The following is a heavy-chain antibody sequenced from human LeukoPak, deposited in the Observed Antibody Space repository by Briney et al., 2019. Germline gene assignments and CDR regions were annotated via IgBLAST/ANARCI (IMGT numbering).Heavy chain of an antibody. CDR3: ASPRSSSGWDGDFDY. D-gene: IGHD6-19*01. V-gene: IGHV4-4*07. J-gene: IGHJ4*02. CDR1: GGSISGKY. CDR2: INTSGNT. Sequence: SETLSLTCIVSGGSISGKYWSWIRQPAGKGLEWIGRINTSGNTNYNPSLKSRVTMSADTSKNQFSLELTSVTAADTAVYYCASPRSSSGWDGDFDYWGQGTLVTASS.